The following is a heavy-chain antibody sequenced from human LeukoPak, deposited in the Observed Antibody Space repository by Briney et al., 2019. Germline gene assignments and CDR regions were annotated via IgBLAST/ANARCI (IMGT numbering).Heavy chain of an antibody. CDR2: ISSSSSYI. CDR1: GFTFSSYS. D-gene: IGHD5-18*01. CDR3: ARGGYTYGTDWYFDL. J-gene: IGHJ2*01. Sequence: GGSLRLSCAASGFTFSSYSMNWVRQAPGKGLEWVSSISSSSSYIYYADSVKGRFTISRDNAKNSLYLQMNSLRAEDTAVYYCARGGYTYGTDWYFDLWGRGTLVTVSS. V-gene: IGHV3-21*01.